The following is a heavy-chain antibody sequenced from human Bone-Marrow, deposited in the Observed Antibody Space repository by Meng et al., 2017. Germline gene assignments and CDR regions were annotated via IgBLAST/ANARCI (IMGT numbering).Heavy chain of an antibody. V-gene: IGHV3-23*01. D-gene: IGHD4-23*01. CDR3: ARGGGGFDY. J-gene: IGHJ4*02. CDR2: ISGSGGST. Sequence: GESLKISCAASGFTFSSYAMSWVRQAPGKGLEWVSAISGSGGSTYYADSVKGRFTISRDNSKNTLYLQMNSLRAEDTAVYYSARGGGGFDYWGQGTLVTVSS. CDR1: GFTFSSYA.